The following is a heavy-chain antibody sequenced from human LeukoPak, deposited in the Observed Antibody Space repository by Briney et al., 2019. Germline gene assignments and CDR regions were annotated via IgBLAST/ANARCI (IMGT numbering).Heavy chain of an antibody. Sequence: SETLSLTCTVSGVSITSYFWSWIRQPPGKGLEWIGYMHYSGSPTYNPSLKSRVTISVDTSKNQFSLRLTSVTAADTAIYYCVRDIRMVGATDYFDYWGQGTLVTVSS. J-gene: IGHJ4*02. D-gene: IGHD1-26*01. CDR2: MHYSGSP. V-gene: IGHV4-59*01. CDR1: GVSITSYF. CDR3: VRDIRMVGATDYFDY.